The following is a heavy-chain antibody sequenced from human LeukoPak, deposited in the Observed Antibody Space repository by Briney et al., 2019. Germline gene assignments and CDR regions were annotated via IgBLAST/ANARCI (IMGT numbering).Heavy chain of an antibody. V-gene: IGHV3-33*01. J-gene: IGHJ4*02. CDR2: IWYDGSNK. CDR3: ARDNVESSGWSTFDY. Sequence: GGSLRLSCAASGFTFSSYGMHWVRQAPGKGLEWVAVIWYDGSNKYYADSVKGRFTISRDNSENTLYLQMNSLRAEDTAVYYCARDNVESSGWSTFDYWGQGTLVTVSS. D-gene: IGHD6-19*01. CDR1: GFTFSSYG.